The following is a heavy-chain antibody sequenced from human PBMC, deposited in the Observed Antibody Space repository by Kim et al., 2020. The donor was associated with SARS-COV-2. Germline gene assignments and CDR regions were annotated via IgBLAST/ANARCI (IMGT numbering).Heavy chain of an antibody. CDR1: GYTFTSYG. CDR3: ARVVSSDLVVVVAATENFDY. J-gene: IGHJ4*02. V-gene: IGHV1-18*01. D-gene: IGHD2-15*01. Sequence: ASVKVSCKASGYTFTSYGISWVRQAPGQGLEWMGWISAYNGNTNYAQKLQGRVTMTTDTSTSTAYMELRSLRSDDTAVYYCARVVSSDLVVVVAATENFDYWGQGTLVTVSS. CDR2: ISAYNGNT.